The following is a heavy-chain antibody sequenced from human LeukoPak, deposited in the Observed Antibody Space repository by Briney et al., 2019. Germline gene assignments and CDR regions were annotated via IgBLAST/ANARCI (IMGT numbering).Heavy chain of an antibody. CDR3: ARDLQQLVSNAFDI. V-gene: IGHV1-69*13. J-gene: IGHJ3*02. CDR2: ITPIFGTA. Sequence: ASVKVSCKASGGTFSSYAISWVRQAPGQGLEWMGGITPIFGTANYAQKFQGRVTITADESTSTAYMELSSLRSEDTAVYYCARDLQQLVSNAFDIWGQGTMVTVSS. D-gene: IGHD6-13*01. CDR1: GGTFSSYA.